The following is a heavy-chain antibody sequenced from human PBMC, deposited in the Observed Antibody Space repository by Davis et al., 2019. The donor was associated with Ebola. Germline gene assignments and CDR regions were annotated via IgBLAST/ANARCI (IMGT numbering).Heavy chain of an antibody. V-gene: IGHV5-51*01. CDR3: ARQGGGSGRFTSFDY. D-gene: IGHD1-26*01. J-gene: IGHJ4*02. CDR1: DYSFAIYW. Sequence: GESLKISCKGSDYSFAIYWIGWVRQMPGKGLEWMGIIYPGDSDTRYSPSFQGQVTLSADKSITTAYLQWKSLKASDTAIYYCARQGGGSGRFTSFDYWGQGTLVTVPS. CDR2: IYPGDSDT.